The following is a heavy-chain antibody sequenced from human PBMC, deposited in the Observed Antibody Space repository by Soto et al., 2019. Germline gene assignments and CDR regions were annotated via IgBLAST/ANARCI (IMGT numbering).Heavy chain of an antibody. J-gene: IGHJ4*01. CDR3: ARDQGVTSELFNY. CDR1: GYAFTGYY. D-gene: IGHD3-10*01. V-gene: IGHV1-2*02. CDR2: INPNSGGT. Sequence: ASVKVSCKTSGYAFTGYYIHWVRQAPGQGLEWMGWINPNSGGTDYAQKFQGRVTMTRDTSISTVYMELNRLRSDDTAVYYCARDQGVTSELFNYWGHGSLVTVSS.